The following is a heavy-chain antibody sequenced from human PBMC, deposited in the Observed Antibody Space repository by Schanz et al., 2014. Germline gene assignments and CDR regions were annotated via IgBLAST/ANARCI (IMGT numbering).Heavy chain of an antibody. Sequence: EVQLVESGGGLVQPGGSLRLSCAASGFTFNDYWMHWVRQAPGKGLVWVSRINSDGRSTNYADSVKGRFSISRDNSKNTLYLQMNSLRAEDTAVYYCARKTDSSGTGDYWGQGALVIVS. D-gene: IGHD6-19*01. CDR3: ARKTDSSGTGDY. CDR2: INSDGRST. J-gene: IGHJ4*02. CDR1: GFTFNDYW. V-gene: IGHV3-74*01.